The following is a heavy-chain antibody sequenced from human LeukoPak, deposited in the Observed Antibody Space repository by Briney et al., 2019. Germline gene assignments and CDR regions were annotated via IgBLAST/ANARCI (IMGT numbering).Heavy chain of an antibody. CDR2: VSYDGSNT. V-gene: IGHV3-30*03. J-gene: IGHJ4*02. D-gene: IGHD3-9*01. Sequence: PGRSLRLSCAASGFSFSSYGMHWVRQPPGKGLEWVAVVSYDGSNTYYADSVKGRFTVSRDNSKNIVFLQMNTLRAEDTAVYYFASYGILAGQHHPFDYWGQGTLVTVSS. CDR1: GFSFSSYG. CDR3: ASYGILAGQHHPFDY.